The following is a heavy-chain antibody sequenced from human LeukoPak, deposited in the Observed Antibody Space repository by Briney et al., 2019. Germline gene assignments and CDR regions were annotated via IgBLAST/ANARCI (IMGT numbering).Heavy chain of an antibody. D-gene: IGHD2-15*01. Sequence: ASVKVSCKASGYTFSGFYIHWVRQAPGQGLEWMGWINPNSGVTNYAQKFQGRVTMTRDTSISTAYMELSRLRSDDTAVYYCARSSEFYYYMDVWGKGTTVTISS. V-gene: IGHV1-2*02. CDR2: INPNSGVT. CDR3: ARSSEFYYYMDV. J-gene: IGHJ6*03. CDR1: GYTFSGFY.